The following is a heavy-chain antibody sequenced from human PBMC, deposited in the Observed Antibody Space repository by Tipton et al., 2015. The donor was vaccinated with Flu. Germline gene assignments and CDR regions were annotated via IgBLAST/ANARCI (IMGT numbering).Heavy chain of an antibody. CDR3: ARDRGFGGGLTYDYYAMDV. J-gene: IGHJ6*02. D-gene: IGHD3-10*01. CDR2: IYYSGST. CDR1: GGSIGSGGDY. Sequence: TLSLTCTVSGGSIGSGGDYWSWIRQHPGKGLEWIGSIYYSGSTYYNPSLESRLSTSVDTSKNQFSLKLISMTAADAAVYYCARDRGFGGGLTYDYYAMDVWGQGTTVTASS. V-gene: IGHV4-31*03.